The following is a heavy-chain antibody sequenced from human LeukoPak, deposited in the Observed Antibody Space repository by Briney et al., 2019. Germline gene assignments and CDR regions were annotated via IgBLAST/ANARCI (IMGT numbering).Heavy chain of an antibody. CDR3: TSDTVDTAVGIDY. Sequence: GGSLRLSCAASGFTFSRHWMHWVRQAPGKGLVWVSRMNSDGSNIAYADSVKGRFTISRDNAKNTLYLQMNSLRAEDTAIYHCTSDTVDTAVGIDYWGQGTLVTVSS. V-gene: IGHV3-74*01. D-gene: IGHD5-18*01. CDR1: GFTFSRHW. CDR2: MNSDGSNI. J-gene: IGHJ4*02.